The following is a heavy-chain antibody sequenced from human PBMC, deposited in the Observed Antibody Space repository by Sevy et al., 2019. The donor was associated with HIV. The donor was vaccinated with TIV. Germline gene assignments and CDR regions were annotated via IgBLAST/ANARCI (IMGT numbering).Heavy chain of an antibody. CDR3: TRGLATADTPEYYFDF. Sequence: GGSLRLSCTTSGFTFDDYAMSWFRQAPGKGLEWVAFITRNSYEAYGGTTVYGASVKARFIISSDDSKSVAYLQMNSLKTNETAVYYCTRGLATADTPEYYFDFWGQGTLVTISS. CDR1: GFTFDDYA. CDR2: ITRNSYEAYGGTT. J-gene: IGHJ4*02. D-gene: IGHD5-12*01. V-gene: IGHV3-49*03.